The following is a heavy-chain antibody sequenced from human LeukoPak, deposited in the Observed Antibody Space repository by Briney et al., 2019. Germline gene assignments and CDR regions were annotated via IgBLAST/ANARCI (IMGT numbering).Heavy chain of an antibody. CDR1: GYSFPGFY. J-gene: IGHJ4*02. D-gene: IGHD2-2*01. Sequence: PGESLKISCQGSGYSFPGFYIHWMRLMPGKGLEWIGTIYPGNSGIKYRPSLQGQVTISADRSISTAYLQWSSLKSSDTATYYCAMSSSVCGSSPSCYLDYWGQGTLVTVSS. CDR3: AMSSSVCGSSPSCYLDY. CDR2: IYPGNSGI. V-gene: IGHV5-51*01.